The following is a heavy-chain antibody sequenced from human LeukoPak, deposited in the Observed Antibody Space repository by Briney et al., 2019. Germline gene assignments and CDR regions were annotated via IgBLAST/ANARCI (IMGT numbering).Heavy chain of an antibody. D-gene: IGHD2-2*01. J-gene: IGHJ5*02. CDR3: TRVRVPAAMAQFDP. CDR1: GFTFGDYA. V-gene: IGHV3-49*04. CDR2: IRSKAYGGTT. Sequence: PGGSLRLSCTASGFTFGDYAMSWVRQAPGKGLEWVGFIRSKAYGGTTEYAASVKGRFTISRDDSKSIAYLQMNSLKTEDTAVYYCTRVRVPAAMAQFDPWGQGTLVTVSS.